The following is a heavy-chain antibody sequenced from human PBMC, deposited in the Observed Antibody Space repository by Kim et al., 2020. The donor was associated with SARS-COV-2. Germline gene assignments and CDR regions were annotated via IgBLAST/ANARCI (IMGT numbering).Heavy chain of an antibody. V-gene: IGHV4-61*01. CDR2: IYYSGST. Sequence: SETLSLTCTVSGGSVSSGSYYWSWIRQPPGKGLEWIGYIYYSGSTNYNPSLKSRVTISVDTSKNQFSLKLSSVTAADRAVYYCAREPQYGDYFDYWGQGTLVTVSS. D-gene: IGHD4-17*01. CDR1: GGSVSSGSYY. J-gene: IGHJ4*02. CDR3: AREPQYGDYFDY.